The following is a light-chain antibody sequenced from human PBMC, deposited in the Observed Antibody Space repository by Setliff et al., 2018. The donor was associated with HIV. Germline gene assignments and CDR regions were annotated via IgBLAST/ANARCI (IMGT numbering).Light chain of an antibody. J-gene: IGLJ1*01. Sequence: SYELTQAPSVSVAPGETASISCGGSNVGSYNVHWYQQKPGQAPVLVIYYGRDRPSGVPDRFSASTSGNTATLTISGAEAGDEADYYCQVWNTDSHHPVFGTGTKVTGL. CDR2: YGR. V-gene: IGLV3-21*04. CDR1: NVGSYN. CDR3: QVWNTDSHHPV.